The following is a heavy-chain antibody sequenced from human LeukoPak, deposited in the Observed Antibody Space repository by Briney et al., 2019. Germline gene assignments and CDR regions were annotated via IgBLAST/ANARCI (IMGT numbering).Heavy chain of an antibody. J-gene: IGHJ4*02. Sequence: PGRSLRLSCAASGFTFSSYAMHWVRQAPGKGLEWVAAISYDGSNKYYADSVKGRFTISRDNSKNTLYLQMNSLRAEDTAVYYCAREYCSSTSCHSFDYWGQGTLVTVSS. CDR1: GFTFSSYA. D-gene: IGHD2-2*01. CDR3: AREYCSSTSCHSFDY. V-gene: IGHV3-30*04. CDR2: ISYDGSNK.